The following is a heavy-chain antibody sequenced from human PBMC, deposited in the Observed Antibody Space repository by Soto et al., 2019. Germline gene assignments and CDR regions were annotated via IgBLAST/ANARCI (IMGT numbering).Heavy chain of an antibody. D-gene: IGHD2-2*01. CDR2: MFHSGST. CDR3: ARGHIVVVAPVGRFGP. V-gene: IGHV4-38-2*02. Sequence: SETLSLTCTVSGYFISSGYYWGWIRQPPGKGLEWIGSMFHSGSTHYNPSLKSRVTMSVDTSKNQFSLRLSSVTASDTAVYYCARGHIVVVAPVGRFGPCGQGTLVTVSS. J-gene: IGHJ5*02. CDR1: GYFISSGYY.